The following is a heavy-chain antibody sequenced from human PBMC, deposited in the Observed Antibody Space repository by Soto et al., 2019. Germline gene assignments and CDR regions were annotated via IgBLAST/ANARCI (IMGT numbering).Heavy chain of an antibody. D-gene: IGHD6-19*01. CDR1: GFTFNFYG. Sequence: QVQLVESGGGVVQPGRSLRLSCAASGFTFNFYGMHWVRQAPGKGLEWVSAISYDGSNKYYADSVKGRFTISRDNSKNTLYLQIYSLRPEDTAVYYCAKEEYYSGCIGPWGQGTLVTVSS. J-gene: IGHJ5*02. V-gene: IGHV3-30*18. CDR2: ISYDGSNK. CDR3: AKEEYYSGCIGP.